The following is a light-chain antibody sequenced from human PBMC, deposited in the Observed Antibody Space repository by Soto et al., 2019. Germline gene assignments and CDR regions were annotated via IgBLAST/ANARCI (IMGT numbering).Light chain of an antibody. V-gene: IGLV2-11*01. CDR1: SNNVGGYNY. CDR3: CSYAGTYTWI. J-gene: IGLJ7*01. Sequence: QSALNQPRSVSGSPGQSVTISCTGASNNVGGYNYVSWYQHHPGKVPQLIIYDVTKRPSGVPDRFSGSKSGNTASLTISGLQVEDEADYYCCSYAGTYTWIFGGGTQLTVL. CDR2: DVT.